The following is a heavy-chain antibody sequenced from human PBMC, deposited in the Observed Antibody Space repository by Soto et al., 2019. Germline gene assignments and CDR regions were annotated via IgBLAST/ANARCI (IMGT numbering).Heavy chain of an antibody. CDR3: ARSSSWGYCSSTRCYRWFDP. CDR1: GGSISSYY. CDR2: IYYSGST. V-gene: IGHV4-59*01. J-gene: IGHJ5*02. D-gene: IGHD2-2*02. Sequence: PSETLSLTCTVSGGSISSYYWSWIRQPPGKGLEWIGYIYYSGSTNYNPSLKSRVTISVDTSKNQFSLKLGSVTAADTAVYYCARSSSWGYCSSTRCYRWFDPWGQGTLVTVSS.